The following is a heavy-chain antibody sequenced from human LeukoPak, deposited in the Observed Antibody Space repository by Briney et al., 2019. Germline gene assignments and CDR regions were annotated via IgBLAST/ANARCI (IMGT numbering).Heavy chain of an antibody. Sequence: SVKVSCKASGGTFSSYAISWVRQAPGQGLEWMVGIIPIFGTANYAQKFQGRVTITTDESTSTAYMELSSLRSEDTAVYYCARAPSSGYDDPDFDYWGQGTLVTVSS. V-gene: IGHV1-69*05. CDR3: ARAPSSGYDDPDFDY. J-gene: IGHJ4*02. D-gene: IGHD5-12*01. CDR2: IIPIFGTA. CDR1: GGTFSSYA.